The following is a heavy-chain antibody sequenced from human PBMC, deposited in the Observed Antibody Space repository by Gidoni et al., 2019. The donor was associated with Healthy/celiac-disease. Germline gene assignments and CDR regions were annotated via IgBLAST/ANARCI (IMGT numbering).Heavy chain of an antibody. D-gene: IGHD4-17*01. J-gene: IGHJ4*02. CDR2: ISAGVGNT. Sequence: EVQVLESGGGLAQPGGSLRLSCAASGFTFISYAMSWVRQGPGRGLEWVSSISAGVGNTYYADSVRGRFTISRDSFTNTLYLQMNSLRGEDTAVYYCAKESGRGGPYGDYVDCWGQGILVTVSS. CDR1: GFTFISYA. V-gene: IGHV3-23*01. CDR3: AKESGRGGPYGDYVDC.